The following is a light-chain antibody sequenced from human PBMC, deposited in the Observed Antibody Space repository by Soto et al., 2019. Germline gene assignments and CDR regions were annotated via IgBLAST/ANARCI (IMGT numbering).Light chain of an antibody. CDR3: RTYKGT. CDR1: QSIGRW. J-gene: IGKJ1*01. V-gene: IGKV1-5*01. CDR2: DAS. Sequence: DIQMTQSPSTLSASVGDRVTITCRASQSIGRWLAWYQQKPGAAPKLLIYDASSLQSGVPSRFSGSGSGTEFTLSMSSLQLADFATYHCRTYKGTFGRGTKVEIK.